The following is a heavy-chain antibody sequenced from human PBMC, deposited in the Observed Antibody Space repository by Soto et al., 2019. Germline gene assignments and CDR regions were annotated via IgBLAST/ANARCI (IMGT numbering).Heavy chain of an antibody. CDR3: ATLGGDGYNSNYYYGMDV. V-gene: IGHV5-51*01. D-gene: IGHD3-16*01. CDR1: GYSFTSYW. Sequence: PGESLKISCKGSGYSFTSYWIGWVRQMPGKGLEWMGIIYSGDSDTRYSPSFQGQVTISADKSISTAYLQWSSLKASDTAMYYCATLGGDGYNSNYYYGMDVWGQGTTVTVYS. J-gene: IGHJ6*02. CDR2: IYSGDSDT.